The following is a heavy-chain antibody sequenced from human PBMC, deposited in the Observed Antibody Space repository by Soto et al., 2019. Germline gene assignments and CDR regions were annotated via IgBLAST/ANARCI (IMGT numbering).Heavy chain of an antibody. CDR3: AKSRIRVWTKGLYDH. Sequence: EVQLLDSGGRLVQPGGSLRLSCAASGFTFSSYAMSWVRQAPGKGLEWVSSISESGDSTSYAESVRGRFTISRDDSKNTLYLQMNSLRAEDTAVYSCAKSRIRVWTKGLYDHWGQGPLVTVSS. J-gene: IGHJ4*02. V-gene: IGHV3-23*01. CDR1: GFTFSSYA. CDR2: ISESGDST. D-gene: IGHD2-15*01.